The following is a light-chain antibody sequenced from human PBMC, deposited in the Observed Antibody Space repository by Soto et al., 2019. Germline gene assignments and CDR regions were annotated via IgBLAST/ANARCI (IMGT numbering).Light chain of an antibody. Sequence: NFMLTQPHSVSESPGKTVTISCTRSSGSIASNYVQWYQQRPGSAPTTLIYKNNQRPSGVPDRFSGSIDSSSNSASLTISGLKTEDESDYYCQSYDASNVVFGGGTKLTV. CDR1: SGSIASNY. CDR3: QSYDASNVV. J-gene: IGLJ2*01. CDR2: KNN. V-gene: IGLV6-57*04.